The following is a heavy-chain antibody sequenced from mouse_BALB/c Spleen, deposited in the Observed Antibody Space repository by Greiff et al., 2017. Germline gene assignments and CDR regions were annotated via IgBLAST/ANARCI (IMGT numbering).Heavy chain of an antibody. J-gene: IGHJ2*01. CDR2: ISSGGSYT. D-gene: IGHD2-3*01. V-gene: IGHV5-6*01. CDR3: ARHDGTIFDY. CDR1: GFTFSSYG. Sequence: EVKLMESGGDLVKPGGSLKLSCAASGFTFSSYGMSWVRQTPDKRLEWVATISSGGSYTYYPDSVKGRFTISRDNAKNTLYLQMSSLKSEDTAMYYCARHDGTIFDYWGQGTTLTVSS.